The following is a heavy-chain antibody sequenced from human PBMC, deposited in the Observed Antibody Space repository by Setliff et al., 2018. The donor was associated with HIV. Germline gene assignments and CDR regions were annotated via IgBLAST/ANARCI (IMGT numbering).Heavy chain of an antibody. CDR1: GESFSGYY. CDR2: INHSGRA. V-gene: IGHV4-34*01. J-gene: IGHJ4*01. Sequence: SLTCAVYGESFSGYYWSWIRQPAGKGLEWLGEINHSGRAKYNPSLKSRASISADTSKNQFSLRLTSVTAADTAVYYCARGAPYCNHGICHLFDYWGHGNLVTVSS. CDR3: ARGAPYCNHGICHLFDY. D-gene: IGHD2-8*01.